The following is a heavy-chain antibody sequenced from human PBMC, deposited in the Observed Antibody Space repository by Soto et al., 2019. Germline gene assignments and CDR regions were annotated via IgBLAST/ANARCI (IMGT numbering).Heavy chain of an antibody. Sequence: ASVKVSCKASAYTLSSYDINWVRQSTRQRLEWMGWMNPNRGNTGYAQKFQGRVTMTRNTSISTAYMELSSLRSEDTAVYYCARSEYCGGDCYSGYYYYMDVWGKGTTVTVSS. D-gene: IGHD2-21*01. CDR3: ARSEYCGGDCYSGYYYYMDV. CDR2: MNPNRGNT. CDR1: AYTLSSYD. J-gene: IGHJ6*03. V-gene: IGHV1-8*01.